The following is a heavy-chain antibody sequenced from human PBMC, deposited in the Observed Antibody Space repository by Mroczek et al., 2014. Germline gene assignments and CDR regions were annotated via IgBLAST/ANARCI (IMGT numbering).Heavy chain of an antibody. CDR3: ARVVRYYYYYYYMDV. CDR1: GGSFSGYY. V-gene: IGHV4-34*01. Sequence: QVQLQQWGAGLLKPSETLSLTCAVYGGSFSGYYWSWIRQPPGKGLEWIGEINHSGSTNYNPSLKSRVTISVDTSKNQFSLKLSSVTAADTAVYYCARVVRYYYYYYYMDVWGKGTTVTVSS. J-gene: IGHJ6*03. CDR2: INHSGST.